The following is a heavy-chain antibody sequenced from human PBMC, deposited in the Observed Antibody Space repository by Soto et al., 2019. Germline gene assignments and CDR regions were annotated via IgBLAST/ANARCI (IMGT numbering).Heavy chain of an antibody. CDR2: IDNSGGIT. CDR3: AKGGYNSRFLFDF. J-gene: IGHJ4*02. Sequence: PGGSLRLSCAASGFTFSTYAMSWVRQAPGKGLEWVSTIDNSGGITYYADSVKGRFTISRDNSKNTLYLQMNSLRAEDTAVYYCAKGGYNSRFLFDFWGQGTLVNV. D-gene: IGHD1-1*01. CDR1: GFTFSTYA. V-gene: IGHV3-23*05.